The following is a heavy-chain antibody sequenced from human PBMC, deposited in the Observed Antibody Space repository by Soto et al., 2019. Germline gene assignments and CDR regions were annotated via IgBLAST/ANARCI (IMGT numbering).Heavy chain of an antibody. J-gene: IGHJ5*02. CDR3: ARRGRGAKCYNWFDP. V-gene: IGHV4-34*01. D-gene: IGHD1-26*01. Sequence: PSETLSLTCAVYGGSFSGYYWSWIRQPPGKGLEWIGEINHSGSTNYNPSLKSRVTISVDTSKNQFSLKLSSVTAAYTAVYYCARRGRGAKCYNWFDPRCQGNRVTV. CDR1: GGSFSGYY. CDR2: INHSGST.